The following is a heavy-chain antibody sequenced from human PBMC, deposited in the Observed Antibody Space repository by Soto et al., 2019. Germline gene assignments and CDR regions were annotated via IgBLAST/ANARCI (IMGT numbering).Heavy chain of an antibody. Sequence: GGSLRLSCAASGFTFSSYSMNWVRQAPGKGLEWVSYISSSSSTIYYADSVKGRFTISRDNAKNSLYLQMNSLRAEDTAVYYCARETKSPKDAYYYYYMDVWGKGTTVTVSS. CDR2: ISSSSSTI. CDR3: ARETKSPKDAYYYYYMDV. CDR1: GFTFSSYS. V-gene: IGHV3-48*01. J-gene: IGHJ6*03.